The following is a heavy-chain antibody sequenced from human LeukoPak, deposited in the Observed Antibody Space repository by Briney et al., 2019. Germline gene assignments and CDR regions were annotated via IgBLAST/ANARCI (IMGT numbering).Heavy chain of an antibody. CDR1: GYTFTNND. CDR3: TRGRAAGD. Sequence: GASVKVSCKASGYTFTNNDINWVRQATGQGREWMGWVSPDSGDTGYAPNFRGRVTMTTDTSINTAYMELTSLTSEDTAIYYCTRGRAAGDWGQETLLTVSS. V-gene: IGHV1-8*01. D-gene: IGHD6-19*01. CDR2: VSPDSGDT. J-gene: IGHJ4*02.